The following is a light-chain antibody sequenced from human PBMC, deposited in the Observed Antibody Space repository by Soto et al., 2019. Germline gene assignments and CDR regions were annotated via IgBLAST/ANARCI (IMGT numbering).Light chain of an antibody. Sequence: IVVKHSPATLSTSPSYRATLSCRASQSGSSDLAWYHQKPGQAPRLLIYGASTRATGIPARFSGSGSGTEFTLTINSLQSEDFAVYYCQQYNKCTRTFGQGTIVDIK. CDR2: GAS. CDR3: QQYNKCTRT. CDR1: QSGSSD. V-gene: IGKV3-15*01. J-gene: IGKJ1*01.